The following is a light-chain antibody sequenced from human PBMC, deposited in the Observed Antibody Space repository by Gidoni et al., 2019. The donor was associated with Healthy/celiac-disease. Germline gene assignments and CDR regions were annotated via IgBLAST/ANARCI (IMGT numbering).Light chain of an antibody. CDR3: QQYDNVPLT. CDR1: KDISNY. Sequence: DIQMTQSPSSLSASVGDRGTITCQASKDISNYLNWYQQKPGKPPKLLSYDAPNLETGVPSRFSGSGSGTDFTFTISSLQPEDIATYYCQQYDNVPLTFGGGTKVEIK. J-gene: IGKJ4*01. CDR2: DAP. V-gene: IGKV1-33*01.